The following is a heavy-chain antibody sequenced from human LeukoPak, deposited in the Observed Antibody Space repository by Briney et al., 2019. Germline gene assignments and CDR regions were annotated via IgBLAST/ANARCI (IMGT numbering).Heavy chain of an antibody. CDR3: AKDSRRYYYDSSGYY. Sequence: GGSLRLSCAASGFTFSSYAMSWVRQAPGKGLGWVSAISGSGGSTYYADSVKGRFTISRDNSKNTLYLQMNSLRAEDTAVYYCAKDSRRYYYDSSGYYWGQGTLVTVSS. D-gene: IGHD3-22*01. J-gene: IGHJ4*02. CDR1: GFTFSSYA. CDR2: ISGSGGST. V-gene: IGHV3-23*01.